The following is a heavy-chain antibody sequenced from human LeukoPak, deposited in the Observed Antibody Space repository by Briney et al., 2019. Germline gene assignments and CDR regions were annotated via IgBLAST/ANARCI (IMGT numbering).Heavy chain of an antibody. J-gene: IGHJ4*02. CDR2: ISGSGGST. CDR1: GFTFSSYW. D-gene: IGHD3-22*01. V-gene: IGHV3-23*01. CDR3: AKDQRYYYDSSGYYYEEREYYFDY. Sequence: PGGSLRLSCAASGFTFSSYWMSWVRQAPGKGLEWVSAISGSGGSTYYADSVKGRFTISRDNSKNTLYLQMNSLRAEDTAVYYCAKDQRYYYDSSGYYYEEREYYFDYWGQGTLVTVSS.